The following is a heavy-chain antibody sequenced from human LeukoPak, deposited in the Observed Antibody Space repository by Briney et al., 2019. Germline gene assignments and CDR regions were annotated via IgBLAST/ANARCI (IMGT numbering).Heavy chain of an antibody. J-gene: IGHJ4*02. Sequence: SVKVSCKASGGTFSSYAISWVRQAPGQGLEWMGGIIPIFGTANYAQKFQGRVTITADKSTSTAYMELSSLRSEDTAVYYCATRQLGGYYFDYWGQGTLVTVSS. CDR2: IIPIFGTA. CDR3: ATRQLGGYYFDY. D-gene: IGHD1-1*01. CDR1: GGTFSSYA. V-gene: IGHV1-69*06.